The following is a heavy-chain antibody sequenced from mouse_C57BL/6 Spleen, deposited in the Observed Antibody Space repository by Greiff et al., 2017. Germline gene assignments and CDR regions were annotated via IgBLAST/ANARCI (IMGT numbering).Heavy chain of an antibody. CDR2: ISSGGSYT. CDR1: GFTFSSYG. V-gene: IGHV5-6*02. CDR3: ARRGITTVALDY. D-gene: IGHD1-1*01. J-gene: IGHJ2*01. Sequence: DVHLVESGGDLVKPGGSLKLSCAASGFTFSSYGMSWVRQTPDKRLEWVATISSGGSYTYYPDSVKGRFTISRDNAKNTLYLQMSSLKSEDTAMYYCARRGITTVALDYWGQGTTLTVSS.